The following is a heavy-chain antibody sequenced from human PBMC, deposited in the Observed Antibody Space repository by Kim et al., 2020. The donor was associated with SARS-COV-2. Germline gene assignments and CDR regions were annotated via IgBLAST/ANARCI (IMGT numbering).Heavy chain of an antibody. V-gene: IGHV1-8*01. CDR3: ARGLVVDTAMVIMDV. D-gene: IGHD5-18*01. Sequence: QKFQGRVTMTRNTSISTAYMELSSLRSEDTAVYYCARGLVVDTAMVIMDVWGQGTTVTVSS. J-gene: IGHJ6*02.